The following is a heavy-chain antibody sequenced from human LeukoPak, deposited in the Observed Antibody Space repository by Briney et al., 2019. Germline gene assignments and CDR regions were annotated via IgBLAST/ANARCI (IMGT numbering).Heavy chain of an antibody. J-gene: IGHJ4*02. V-gene: IGHV4-39*01. D-gene: IGHD5-12*01. CDR2: IYYSGST. CDR1: GGSISSSSYY. Sequence: SETLSLTYTVSGGSISSSSYYWGWIRQPPGKGLEWIGSIYYSGSTYYNPSLKSRVTISVDTSKNQFSLKLSSVTAADTAVYYCARRMISGYESNYWGRGTLVTVSS. CDR3: ARRMISGYESNY.